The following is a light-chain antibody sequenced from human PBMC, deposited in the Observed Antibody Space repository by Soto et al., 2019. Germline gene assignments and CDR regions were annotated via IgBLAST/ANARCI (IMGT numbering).Light chain of an antibody. Sequence: QPVLTQPASVSGSPGQSITISCTGTSSDVGDYNYVSWYQQHPGKAPKLMIYDANNRPSGVSNRFTGSKSGNTASLTISGLQAEDEADYYCSSYTSSSTPRVVFGGGTKLTVL. CDR2: DAN. V-gene: IGLV2-14*01. J-gene: IGLJ2*01. CDR1: SSDVGDYNY. CDR3: SSYTSSSTPRVV.